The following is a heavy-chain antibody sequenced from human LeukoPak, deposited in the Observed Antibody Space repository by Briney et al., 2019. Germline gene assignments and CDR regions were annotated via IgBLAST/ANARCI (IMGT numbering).Heavy chain of an antibody. J-gene: IGHJ4*02. CDR2: ISSSSSSYI. D-gene: IGHD3-10*01. CDR1: GFTFSSYS. Sequence: SGGSLRLSCAASGFTFSSYSMNWVRQAPGKGLEWVSSISSSSSSYIYYADSVKGRFTISRDNAKNSLYLQMNSLRAEDTAVYYCAMETYGSGSYYWWGQGTLVTVSS. V-gene: IGHV3-21*01. CDR3: AMETYGSGSYYW.